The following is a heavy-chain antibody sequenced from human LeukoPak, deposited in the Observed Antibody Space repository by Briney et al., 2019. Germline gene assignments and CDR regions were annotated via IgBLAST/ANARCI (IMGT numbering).Heavy chain of an antibody. CDR3: TRDLYVDFWSGYYGDY. Sequence: PGGSLRLSCAASGFTFSSYAMHWFRQAPGKGLEWVGFIRSKAYGGTTEYAASVKGRFTISRDDSKSIAYLQMNSLKTEDTAVYYCTRDLYVDFWSGYYGDYWGQGTLVTVSS. V-gene: IGHV3-49*03. J-gene: IGHJ4*02. D-gene: IGHD3-3*01. CDR1: GFTFSSYA. CDR2: IRSKAYGGTT.